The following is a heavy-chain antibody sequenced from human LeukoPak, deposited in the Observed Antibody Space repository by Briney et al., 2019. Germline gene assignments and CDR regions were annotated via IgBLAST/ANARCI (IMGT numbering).Heavy chain of an antibody. J-gene: IGHJ4*02. V-gene: IGHV1-24*01. Sequence: ASVKVSCKVSGYTLTELSMHWVRQAPGKGLEWMGGFDPEDGETIYAQKFQGRVTMTEDTPTDTAYMELSSLRFEDTAVYYCATDSVYYDSSGYYYPGYWGQGTLVTVSS. CDR2: FDPEDGET. CDR1: GYTLTELS. CDR3: ATDSVYYDSSGYYYPGY. D-gene: IGHD3-22*01.